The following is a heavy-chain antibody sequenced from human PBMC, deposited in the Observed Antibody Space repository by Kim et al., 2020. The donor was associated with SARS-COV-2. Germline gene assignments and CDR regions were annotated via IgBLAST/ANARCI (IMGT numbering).Heavy chain of an antibody. D-gene: IGHD2-21*02. CDR1: GFTFGDYA. J-gene: IGHJ4*02. Sequence: GGSLRLSCTASGFTFGDYAMSWFRQAPGKGLEWVGFIRSKAYGGTTEYAASVKGRFTISRDDSKSIAYLQMNSLKTEDTAVYYCTRVKYLGAYCGGDCYLGSDYWGLGTLVTVSS. CDR3: TRVKYLGAYCGGDCYLGSDY. CDR2: IRSKAYGGTT. V-gene: IGHV3-49*03.